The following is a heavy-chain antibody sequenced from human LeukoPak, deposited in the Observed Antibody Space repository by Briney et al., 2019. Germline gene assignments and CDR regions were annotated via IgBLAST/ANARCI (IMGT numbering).Heavy chain of an antibody. CDR3: ARASWEDIPY. CDR1: GFTFSSYA. CDR2: ISYDGSNK. D-gene: IGHD2-15*01. V-gene: IGHV3-30*04. J-gene: IGHJ4*02. Sequence: GGSLRLSCAASGFTFSSYAMHWVRQAPGKGLEWVAVISYDGSNKYYADSVKGRFTISRDNSKNTLYLQMNSLRAEDTAVYYCARASWEDIPYWGQGTLVTVSS.